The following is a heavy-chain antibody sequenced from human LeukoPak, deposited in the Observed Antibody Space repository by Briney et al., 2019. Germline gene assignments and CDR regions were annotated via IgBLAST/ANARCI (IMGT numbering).Heavy chain of an antibody. CDR3: ARRADSSAYYTY. CDR1: RYSFTNYW. CDR2: IYPGDSDT. J-gene: IGHJ4*02. Sequence: GESLKISCKGSRYSFTNYWIGWVRQMPGKGLEWMGIIYPGDSDTRYSPSFQGQVTISADKSIGTAYLQWGSLKASDTAMYYCARRADSSAYYTYWGQGTLVTVFS. D-gene: IGHD3-22*01. V-gene: IGHV5-51*01.